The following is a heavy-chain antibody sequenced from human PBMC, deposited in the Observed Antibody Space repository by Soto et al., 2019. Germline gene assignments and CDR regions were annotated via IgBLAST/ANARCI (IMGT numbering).Heavy chain of an antibody. J-gene: IGHJ2*01. CDR1: GGSFSGYY. CDR2: INHSGST. CDR3: ARGRGDGYNQHWFFDL. V-gene: IGHV4-34*01. Sequence: ETLSLTCAVYGGSFSGYYWSWIRQPPGKGLEWIGEINHSGSTNSNPSLKSRVSISGGTSNNQFSLKLSSVTAADTAVYYCARGRGDGYNQHWFFDLWGRGALVT. D-gene: IGHD3-10*01.